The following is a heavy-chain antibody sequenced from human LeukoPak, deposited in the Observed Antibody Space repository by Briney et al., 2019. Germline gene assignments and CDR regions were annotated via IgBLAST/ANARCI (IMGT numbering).Heavy chain of an antibody. CDR3: ARQRDGYNWATDY. J-gene: IGHJ4*02. CDR1: GFTLSSYA. Sequence: PGGSLRLSCTASGFTLSSYAMTWVRQAPGKGLEWVSGISGGGGSTYYADSMKGRFTISRDNSKNSLYLQMNSLRAEDTAVYYCARQRDGYNWATDYWGQGTLVTVSS. CDR2: ISGGGGST. V-gene: IGHV3-23*01. D-gene: IGHD5-24*01.